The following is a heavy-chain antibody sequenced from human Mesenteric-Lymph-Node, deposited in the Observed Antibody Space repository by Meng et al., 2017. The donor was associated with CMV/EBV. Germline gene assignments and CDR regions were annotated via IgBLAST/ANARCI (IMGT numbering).Heavy chain of an antibody. D-gene: IGHD3-22*01. Sequence: GESLKISCAASGFSFSSYAMTWVRQAPGKGLEWVSAISGSVGSTYHADSVKGRFTISGDNSNNTLYLHTSSLRAEDTAVYYCAKHYDTSDSVWGQGTMVTVSS. J-gene: IGHJ3*01. CDR1: GFSFSSYA. V-gene: IGHV3-23*01. CDR3: AKHYDTSDSV. CDR2: ISGSVGST.